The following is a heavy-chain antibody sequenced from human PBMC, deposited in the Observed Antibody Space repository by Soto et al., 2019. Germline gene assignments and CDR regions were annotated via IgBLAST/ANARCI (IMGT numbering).Heavy chain of an antibody. CDR2: INPSGGST. J-gene: IGHJ4*02. D-gene: IGHD2-15*01. V-gene: IGHV1-46*01. CDR3: ARIPFSGGSSRLDRFDY. CDR1: GYTFTSYY. Sequence: ASVKVSCKASGYTFTSYYMHWVRQAPGQGLEWMGIINPSGGSTSYAQKFQGRVTMTRDTSTSTVYMELSSLRSEDTAVYYCARIPFSGGSSRLDRFDYWGQGTLVTVSS.